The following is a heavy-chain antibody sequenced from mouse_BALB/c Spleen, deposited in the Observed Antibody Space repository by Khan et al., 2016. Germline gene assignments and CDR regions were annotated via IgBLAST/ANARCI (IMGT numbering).Heavy chain of an antibody. Sequence: EVQLQESGPGLVKPSQSLSLTCTVTGYSITSDYAWNWIRQFPGNKLEWMGYISYSGSTSYNPSLKSRISITRDTSKNQSFLQLNSVTTEDTATYYCARRDYDDGAWFAYWGQGTLGTVSA. CDR3: ARRDYDDGAWFAY. CDR2: ISYSGST. CDR1: GYSITSDYA. V-gene: IGHV3-2*02. D-gene: IGHD2-4*01. J-gene: IGHJ3*01.